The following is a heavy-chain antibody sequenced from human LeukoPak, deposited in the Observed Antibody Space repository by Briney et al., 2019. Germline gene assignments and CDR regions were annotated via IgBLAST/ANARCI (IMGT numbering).Heavy chain of an antibody. J-gene: IGHJ6*03. CDR2: INGNSGVT. Sequence: ASVKVSCKASGYTFSDYYIHWVRQAPGQGLEWMRWINGNSGVTKHAQKFQGRVTVTRDTSITTAYVELSSLRSDDTAVYYCARARITAAGTSGYHFYYMDVWGEGTTVIVSS. D-gene: IGHD6-13*01. V-gene: IGHV1-2*02. CDR3: ARARITAAGTSGYHFYYMDV. CDR1: GYTFSDYY.